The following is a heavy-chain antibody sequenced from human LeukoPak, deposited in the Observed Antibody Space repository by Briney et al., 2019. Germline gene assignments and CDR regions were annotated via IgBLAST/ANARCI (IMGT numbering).Heavy chain of an antibody. CDR3: AKDGPKYYYDSSGYYVV. V-gene: IGHV3-23*01. J-gene: IGHJ3*01. CDR2: ISGSGGST. D-gene: IGHD3-22*01. CDR1: GSTFSSYA. Sequence: GGSLRLSCAASGSTFSSYAMSWVRQAPGKGLEWVSAISGSGGSTYYADSVKGRFTISRDNSKNTLYLQMNSLRAEDTAVYYCAKDGPKYYYDSSGYYVVWGQGTMVTVSS.